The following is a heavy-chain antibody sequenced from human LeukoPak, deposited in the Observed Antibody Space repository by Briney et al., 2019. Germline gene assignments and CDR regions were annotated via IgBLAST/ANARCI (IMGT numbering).Heavy chain of an antibody. CDR2: ISAYNGNT. J-gene: IGHJ6*02. CDR3: ARDFCRITIFGVVIMGGYYYGMDV. D-gene: IGHD3-3*01. Sequence: ASVKVSCKASGYTFTSYGISWVRQAPGQGLEWMGWISAYNGNTNYAQKLQGRVTMTTDTSTSTAYMELRSLRSDDTAVYYCARDFCRITIFGVVIMGGYYYGMDVWGQGTTVTVSS. V-gene: IGHV1-18*01. CDR1: GYTFTSYG.